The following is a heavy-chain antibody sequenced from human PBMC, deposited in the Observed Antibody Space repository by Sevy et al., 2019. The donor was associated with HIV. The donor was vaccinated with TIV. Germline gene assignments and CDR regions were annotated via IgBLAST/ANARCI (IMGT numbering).Heavy chain of an antibody. J-gene: IGHJ4*02. Sequence: GGSLRLSCAASGFTFNNYAMTWVRQAPGKGLEWVSAVSGGGDTTYYADSVKDRFTISRDNSKNTLYLQMNSLRAEDTTVYDCAKGGSTSGYYLNYFAYWGQGTLVTVSS. D-gene: IGHD3-22*01. CDR1: GFTFNNYA. V-gene: IGHV3-23*01. CDR3: AKGGSTSGYYLNYFAY. CDR2: VSGGGDTT.